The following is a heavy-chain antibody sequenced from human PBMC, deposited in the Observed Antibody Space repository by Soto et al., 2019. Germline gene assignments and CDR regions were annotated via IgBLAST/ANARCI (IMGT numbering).Heavy chain of an antibody. CDR2: ISGSGGST. V-gene: IGHV3-23*01. J-gene: IGHJ4*02. D-gene: IGHD3-16*01. CDR3: AKDWRISISCAYHNFLDY. CDR1: GFTFSSYA. Sequence: EVQLLESGGGLVQPGGSLRLSCAASGFTFSSYAMSWVRQAPGKGLEWVSGISGSGGSTYYADSVKGRFTISRDNSKDTLYLQMNSLRAEDAALYYCAKDWRISISCAYHNFLDYWGQGTLVTVSS.